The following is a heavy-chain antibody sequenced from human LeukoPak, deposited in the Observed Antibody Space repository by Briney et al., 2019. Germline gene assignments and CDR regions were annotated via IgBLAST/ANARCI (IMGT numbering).Heavy chain of an antibody. CDR1: GGPISSGGYY. V-gene: IGHV4-31*03. CDR3: ARDRYYDSSGPIDY. CDR2: IYYSGST. D-gene: IGHD3-22*01. Sequence: SQTLSLTCTVSGGPISSGGYYWSWIRQHPGKGLEWIGYIYYSGSTYYNPSLKSRVTISVDTSKNQFSLKLSSVTAADTAVYYCARDRYYDSSGPIDYWGQGTLVTVSS. J-gene: IGHJ4*02.